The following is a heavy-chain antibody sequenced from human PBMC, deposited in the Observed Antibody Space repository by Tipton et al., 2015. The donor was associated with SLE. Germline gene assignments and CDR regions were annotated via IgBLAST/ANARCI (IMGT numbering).Heavy chain of an antibody. CDR3: ARVIAAPPYGMDV. V-gene: IGHV3-48*03. D-gene: IGHD6-13*01. Sequence: SLRLSCAASGFTFSSYEMNWVRQAPGKGLEWVSYVSSSGSTIYYADSVKGRFTISRDNAKNSLYLQMNSLRAEDTAVYYCARVIAAPPYGMDVWGQGTTVTVSS. CDR2: VSSSGSTI. J-gene: IGHJ6*02. CDR1: GFTFSSYE.